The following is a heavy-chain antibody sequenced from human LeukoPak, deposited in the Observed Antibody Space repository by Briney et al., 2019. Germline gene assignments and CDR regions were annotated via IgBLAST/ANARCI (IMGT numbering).Heavy chain of an antibody. CDR3: AKRLGSSGYYSVLGS. Sequence: PGGSLRLSCAASGFTFSSYAMNWVRQAPGKGLEWVSGISGSGSTYYVDSVKGRFTISRDNSKNTLYLQMNSLRAEDTAVYYCAKRLGSSGYYSVLGSWGQGTLVTVSS. V-gene: IGHV3-23*01. CDR1: GFTFSSYA. D-gene: IGHD3-22*01. CDR2: ISGSGST. J-gene: IGHJ4*02.